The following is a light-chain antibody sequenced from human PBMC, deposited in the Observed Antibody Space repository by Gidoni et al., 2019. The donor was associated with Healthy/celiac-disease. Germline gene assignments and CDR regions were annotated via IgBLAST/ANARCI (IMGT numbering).Light chain of an antibody. J-gene: IGKJ4*01. CDR1: QSICSY. CDR2: AAS. Sequence: DIQMTQSPSSLSASVGDRVTITCRASQSICSYFNLYQQKPGKAPKLLIYAASSLQSGVPSRFSGSGSGTDFTLTISSLQPEDFATYYCQPSYSTPLTFGGGTKVEIK. V-gene: IGKV1-39*01. CDR3: QPSYSTPLT.